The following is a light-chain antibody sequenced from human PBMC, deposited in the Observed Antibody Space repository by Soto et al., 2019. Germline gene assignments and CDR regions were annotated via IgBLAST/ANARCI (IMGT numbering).Light chain of an antibody. Sequence: DIQMTQSPSARAASVGDRVTVTGRASQSISSYLNWYQQKPGKAPKLLIYAASSLQSGVPSRFSGSGSGTDFTLTISSLQPEDFATYYCQQYNSYPLTFGGGTKVDIK. CDR3: QQYNSYPLT. J-gene: IGKJ4*01. CDR2: AAS. CDR1: QSISSY. V-gene: IGKV1-39*01.